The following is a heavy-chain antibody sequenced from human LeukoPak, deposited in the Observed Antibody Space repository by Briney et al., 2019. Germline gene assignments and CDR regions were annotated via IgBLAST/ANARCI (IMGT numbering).Heavy chain of an antibody. J-gene: IGHJ4*02. D-gene: IGHD1-1*01. V-gene: IGHV3-7*04. Sequence: GSLRLSCAASGFTFSSSWMAWVRQAPGQGLEWVANVKQDGSEKYYVDSVKGRFTISRDNAKNSLYLQMSSLRAEDTAVYYCARDQGGNLDYWGQGTLVTVSS. CDR1: GFTFSSSW. CDR3: ARDQGGNLDY. CDR2: VKQDGSEK.